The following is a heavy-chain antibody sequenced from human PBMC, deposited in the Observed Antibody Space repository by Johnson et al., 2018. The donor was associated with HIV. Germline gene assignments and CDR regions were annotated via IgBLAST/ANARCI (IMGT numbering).Heavy chain of an antibody. CDR1: RFIFDDYG. CDR2: IYSGGTS. J-gene: IGHJ3*02. V-gene: IGHV3-20*04. D-gene: IGHD2-21*02. Sequence: VQLMESGGGMVRPGGSLRLSCAASRFIFDDYGMSWVRQAPGKGLEWVSIIYSGGTSYYADSVRGRFTISRDDSKNTVFLQMNSLRTEDTAVYYCARDPGSLYCAGDCYPEDAFDIWGQGTMVTVSS. CDR3: ARDPGSLYCAGDCYPEDAFDI.